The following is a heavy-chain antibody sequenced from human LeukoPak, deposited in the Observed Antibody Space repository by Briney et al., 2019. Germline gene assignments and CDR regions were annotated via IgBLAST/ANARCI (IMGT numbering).Heavy chain of an antibody. CDR2: ISSSSTI. J-gene: IGHJ3*02. Sequence: GGSLRLSCAASGFTFSSYSMNWVSQAPGKGLEWVSYISSSSTIYYADSVKGRFTISRDNAKNSLYLQMNSLRAEDTAVYYCARAQETTGYAFDIWGQGTMVTVSS. CDR1: GFTFSSYS. D-gene: IGHD1-1*01. V-gene: IGHV3-48*01. CDR3: ARAQETTGYAFDI.